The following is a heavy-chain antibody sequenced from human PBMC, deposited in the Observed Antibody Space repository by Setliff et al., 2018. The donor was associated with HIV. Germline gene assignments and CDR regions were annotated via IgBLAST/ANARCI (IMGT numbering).Heavy chain of an antibody. CDR2: ITDSGSTT. CDR3: AKDARWNYVGFDY. J-gene: IGHJ4*02. D-gene: IGHD1-7*01. Sequence: GGSLRLSCAASGFTFSNFAMSWVRLTPGKGLEWVSGITDSGSTTYYDDSVKGRFPISRDNSKNTLYLQINSLRAEATAVYYCAKDARWNYVGFDYWGQGTRVTVSS. CDR1: GFTFSNFA. V-gene: IGHV3-23*01.